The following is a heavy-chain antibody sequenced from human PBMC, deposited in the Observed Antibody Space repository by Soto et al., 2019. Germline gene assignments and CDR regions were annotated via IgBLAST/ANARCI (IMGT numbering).Heavy chain of an antibody. CDR3: ARDRSVGYGMDV. D-gene: IGHD3-10*01. Sequence: SLRLSCAVSGFTFSSYTMNWVRQAPGKGLEWVSYISSSSTAIYYADSVKGRFTISRDNAKNSVYLQMNSLRDEDTAVYYCARDRSVGYGMDVWGQGT. CDR2: ISSSSTAI. J-gene: IGHJ6*02. V-gene: IGHV3-48*02. CDR1: GFTFSSYT.